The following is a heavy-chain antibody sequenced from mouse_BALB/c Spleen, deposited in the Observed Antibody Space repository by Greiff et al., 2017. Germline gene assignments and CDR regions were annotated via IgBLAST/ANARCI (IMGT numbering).Heavy chain of an antibody. CDR1: GYSITSGYY. V-gene: IGHV3-6*02. CDR3: ARDHGNVF. J-gene: IGHJ3*01. CDR2: ISYDGSN. Sequence: VQLKESGPGLVKPSQSLSLTCSVTGYSITSGYYWNWIRQFPGNKLEWMGYISYDGSNNYNPSLKNRISITRDTSKNQFFLKLNSVTTEDTATYYCARDHGNVFGGQGTLVTVSA. D-gene: IGHD2-1*01.